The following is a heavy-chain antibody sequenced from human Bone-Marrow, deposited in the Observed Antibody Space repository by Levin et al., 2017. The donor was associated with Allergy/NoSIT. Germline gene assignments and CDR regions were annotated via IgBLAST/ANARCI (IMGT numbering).Heavy chain of an antibody. Sequence: GGSLRLSCAASGFTFNSHWMHWVRQAPGKGLMWVSHINMGGSTTTYADSVNGRFTISRDNAKNTLYLQINSLRADDTAVYYCARGWYFLDYWGQGTLVTVSS. CDR2: INMGGSTT. V-gene: IGHV3-74*01. D-gene: IGHD6-13*01. J-gene: IGHJ4*02. CDR1: GFTFNSHW. CDR3: ARGWYFLDY.